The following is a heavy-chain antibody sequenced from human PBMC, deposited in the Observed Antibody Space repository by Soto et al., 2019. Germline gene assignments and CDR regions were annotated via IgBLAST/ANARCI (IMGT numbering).Heavy chain of an antibody. D-gene: IGHD2-15*01. J-gene: IGHJ4*02. V-gene: IGHV3-21*01. Sequence: GGSLRLSCAASGFTFSSYSMNWVRQAPGKGLEWVSSISSSSSYIYYADSVKGRFTISRDNAKNSLYLQMNSLRAEDTAVYYCARASKLLPRKWMYYFDYWGQGTLVTVSS. CDR2: ISSSSSYI. CDR1: GFTFSSYS. CDR3: ARASKLLPRKWMYYFDY.